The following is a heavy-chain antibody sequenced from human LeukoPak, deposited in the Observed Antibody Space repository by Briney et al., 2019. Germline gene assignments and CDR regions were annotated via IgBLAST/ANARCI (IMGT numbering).Heavy chain of an antibody. Sequence: PGGSLRLSRAASGFPFIICAKNWARQAPGKGLEWVSGISGSGGSTYYADSVKGRFTISRDSSKNTVYLQMSSLGAEDTAVYYCAKADGSSQTLIDYWGQGSLVTVSS. V-gene: IGHV3-23*01. J-gene: IGHJ4*02. CDR1: GFPFIICA. D-gene: IGHD1-26*01. CDR2: ISGSGGST. CDR3: AKADGSSQTLIDY.